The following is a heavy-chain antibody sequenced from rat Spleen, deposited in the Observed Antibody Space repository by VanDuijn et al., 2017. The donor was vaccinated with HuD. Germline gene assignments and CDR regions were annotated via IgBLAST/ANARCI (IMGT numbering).Heavy chain of an antibody. J-gene: IGHJ2*01. CDR3: LKYVTAGYAFDH. D-gene: IGHD4-3*01. CDR2: INTDGGSS. CDR1: GFTFSSYW. Sequence: EVQLVETGGGLVQPGRSLKLSCVGSGFTFSSYWMYWIRQAPGKGLEWVSSINTDGGSSYYPDSVKGRFTMSRDNAENTVYLQMNSVRSEDTATYYCLKYVTAGYAFDHWGQGVMVTVSS. V-gene: IGHV5-58*01.